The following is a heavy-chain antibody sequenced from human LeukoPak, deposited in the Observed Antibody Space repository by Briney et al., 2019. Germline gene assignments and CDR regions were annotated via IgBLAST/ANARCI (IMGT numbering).Heavy chain of an antibody. Sequence: SETLSLICTVSGGSLSSGSYYWRWIRQPPGKELEWIGYICYSGSTNYNPSLKSRVTISVDTSKNQFSLKLSSVTAADTAVYYCSRLQFDWLSPGAFDIWGQGTMVTVSS. CDR3: SRLQFDWLSPGAFDI. V-gene: IGHV4-61*01. CDR2: ICYSGST. J-gene: IGHJ3*02. D-gene: IGHD3-9*01. CDR1: GGSLSSGSYY.